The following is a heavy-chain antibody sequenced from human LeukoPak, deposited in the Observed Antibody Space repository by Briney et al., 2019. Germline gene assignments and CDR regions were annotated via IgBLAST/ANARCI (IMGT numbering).Heavy chain of an antibody. V-gene: IGHV3-11*01. CDR1: GFTFTDTY. D-gene: IGHD5-18*01. CDR2: ISPSGTDI. CDR3: ARDTRRGIYSYGFGPNDY. J-gene: IGHJ4*02. Sequence: GGSLRLSCAVSGFTFTDTYMTWIRQAPGKGLESLSYISPSGTDISYADSVKGRFTISRDNAKNSLYLQMNSLRAEDTAAYYCARDTRRGIYSYGFGPNDYWGQGTLVTVSS.